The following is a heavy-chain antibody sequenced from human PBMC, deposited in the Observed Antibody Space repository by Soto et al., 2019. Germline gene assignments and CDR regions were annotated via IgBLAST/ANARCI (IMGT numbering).Heavy chain of an antibody. D-gene: IGHD5-18*01. Sequence: GESLKISCKGSGYTFTSYWIGWVRQMPGKGLEWMGIIYPGDSETRYSPSFQGQVTISADKSITTAYLQWSSLRALDTAKYYCARSWLGVRYGMDVWGQGTTVTVSS. J-gene: IGHJ6*02. V-gene: IGHV5-51*01. CDR1: GYTFTSYW. CDR3: ARSWLGVRYGMDV. CDR2: IYPGDSET.